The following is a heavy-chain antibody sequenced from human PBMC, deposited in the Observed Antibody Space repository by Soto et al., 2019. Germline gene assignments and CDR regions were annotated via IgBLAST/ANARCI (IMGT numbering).Heavy chain of an antibody. Sequence: PSETLSLTCTVSGASIRSTDYYWSWIRQPPGKGLEWIGEINHSGSTNYNPSLKSRVTISVHTSKNQFSLKLSSVTAADTAVYYCARARKGSGSDYYYHYGMDVWGKGTTVTVSS. CDR3: ARARKGSGSDYYYHYGMDV. J-gene: IGHJ6*04. CDR1: GASIRSTDYY. D-gene: IGHD3-3*01. V-gene: IGHV4-34*01. CDR2: INHSGST.